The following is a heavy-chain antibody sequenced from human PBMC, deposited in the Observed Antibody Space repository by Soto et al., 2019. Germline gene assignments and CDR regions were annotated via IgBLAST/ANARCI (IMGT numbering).Heavy chain of an antibody. Sequence: ASVKVSCKASGYTFTSHGISWVRQAPGQGLEWMGRISAYNGNTNYAQKLQGRVTMATDTSTSTAYMELRSLRSDDTAVYYCARSEEWSYWFDPWGQGTLVIVSS. CDR3: ARSEEWSYWFDP. D-gene: IGHD2-8*01. CDR2: ISAYNGNT. J-gene: IGHJ5*02. CDR1: GYTFTSHG. V-gene: IGHV1-18*01.